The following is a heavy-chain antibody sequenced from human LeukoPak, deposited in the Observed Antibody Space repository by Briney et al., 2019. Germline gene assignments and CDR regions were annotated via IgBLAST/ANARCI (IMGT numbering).Heavy chain of an antibody. CDR1: GGSIGSYY. D-gene: IGHD3-10*01. V-gene: IGHV4-59*08. J-gene: IGHJ4*02. CDR3: ARRVGWRRGRWVDY. CDR2: IYYSGGT. Sequence: PAETLSLTCMVSGGSIGSYYWRWIRPPPGKGREWIGYIYYSGGTNYNPSLKSRVTISVDTSKNQFCLKLSSVTAADTAIYYCARRVGWRRGRWVDYWGQGALVTVSS.